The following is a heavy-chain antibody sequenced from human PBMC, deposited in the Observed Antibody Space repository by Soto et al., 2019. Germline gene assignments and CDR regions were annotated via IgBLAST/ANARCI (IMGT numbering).Heavy chain of an antibody. CDR3: ARHPPVGPKD. CDR1: GFRFSSYS. V-gene: IGHV3-48*01. Sequence: LRLSCTASGFRFSSYSMNWVRQAPGKGLEWVSYIDSSSSTTKYADSVKGRFAISRDNAKNSLYLQMNSLRGEDTALYYCARHPPVGPKDWGQGTLVTVSS. J-gene: IGHJ4*02. D-gene: IGHD1-26*01. CDR2: IDSSSSTT.